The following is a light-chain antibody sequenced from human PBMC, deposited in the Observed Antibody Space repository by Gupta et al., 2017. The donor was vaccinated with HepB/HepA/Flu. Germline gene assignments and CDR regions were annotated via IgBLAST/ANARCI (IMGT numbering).Light chain of an antibody. J-gene: IGKJ1*01. CDR3: HQDSRSPKT. Sequence: IVFTHSPGTLSLSPGERATLACRASQSVRDNSIAWYQLIRDQAPRLLIYGASRRATGIPDRISGSGFGTDFALTISRVEREDFAVYYCHQDSRSPKTFGQGTKVETK. V-gene: IGKV3-20*01. CDR2: GAS. CDR1: QSVRDNS.